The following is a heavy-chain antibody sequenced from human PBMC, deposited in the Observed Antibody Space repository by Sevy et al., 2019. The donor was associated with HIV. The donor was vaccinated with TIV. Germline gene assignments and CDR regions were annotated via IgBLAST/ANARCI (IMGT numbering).Heavy chain of an antibody. Sequence: GGSLRLSCAASGFTFNKYSMSWVRQPLGNGLEWVSTLSFGCGEINYADSVKGRFTISRDNSKSSVYLQMNNLRPEDTAVYYCAREGCTKPHDYWGQRTLVTVSS. CDR2: LSFGCGEI. J-gene: IGHJ4*02. CDR1: GFTFNKYS. V-gene: IGHV3-23*01. D-gene: IGHD2-8*01. CDR3: AREGCTKPHDY.